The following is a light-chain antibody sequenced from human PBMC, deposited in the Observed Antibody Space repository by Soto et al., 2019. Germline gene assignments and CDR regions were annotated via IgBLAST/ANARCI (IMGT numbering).Light chain of an antibody. J-gene: IGKJ2*01. CDR3: QQRSNWPPT. CDR1: QSVSSY. CDR2: DAS. V-gene: IGKV3-11*01. Sequence: EIVLTQSPATLSLSPGERATLSCRASQSVSSYLAWYQQKPGQAPRLLIYDASSRATGIPARFSGSGSGTDFTLTSSSLDPEDFAVYYCQQRSNWPPTFGQGTKLEI.